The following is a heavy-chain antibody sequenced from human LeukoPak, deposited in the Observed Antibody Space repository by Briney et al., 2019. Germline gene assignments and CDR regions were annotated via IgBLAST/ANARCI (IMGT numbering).Heavy chain of an antibody. CDR3: ARDEETGFDY. CDR1: GFTFSSSW. J-gene: IGHJ4*02. V-gene: IGHV3-7*01. CDR2: IKEDGSAK. Sequence: GGSLRLSCAASGFTFSSSWMSWVRQAPGKGLEWVANIKEDGSAKKNVDSVEGRFTISRDNAKNSLYLQMNSLRAEDTAVYYCARDEETGFDYWGQGTLVTVSS.